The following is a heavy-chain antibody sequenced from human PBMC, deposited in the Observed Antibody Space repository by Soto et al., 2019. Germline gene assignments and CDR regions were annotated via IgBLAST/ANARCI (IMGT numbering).Heavy chain of an antibody. CDR2: ISGSGGSI. CDR3: ARHLAAGDV. J-gene: IGHJ4*02. Sequence: SGGSLRLSCAASGFTFSSYAMSWVRQAPGKGLEWVSGISGSGGSIYYADSVKGRFTISRDNSKDTLYLQMNSLRAEDTAMYYCARHLAAGDVWGQGTLVTVSS. V-gene: IGHV3-23*01. CDR1: GFTFSSYA. D-gene: IGHD2-8*02.